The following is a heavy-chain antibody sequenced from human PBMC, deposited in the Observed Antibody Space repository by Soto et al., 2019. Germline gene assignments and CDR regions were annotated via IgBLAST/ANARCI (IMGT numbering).Heavy chain of an antibody. D-gene: IGHD6-13*01. CDR3: ARGYSSSWTFDY. CDR2: IYYSGST. Sequence: QVQLQESGPGLVKPSQTLSLTCTVSGGSISSGGYYWSWIRQHPGKGLAWIGYIYYSGSTYYNPSLKSRVTISVDTSKNQFSLKLSSVTAADTAVYYCARGYSSSWTFDYWGQGTLVTVSS. V-gene: IGHV4-31*03. J-gene: IGHJ4*02. CDR1: GGSISSGGYY.